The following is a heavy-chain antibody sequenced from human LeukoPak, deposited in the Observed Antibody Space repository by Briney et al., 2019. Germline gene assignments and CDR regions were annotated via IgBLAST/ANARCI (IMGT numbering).Heavy chain of an antibody. D-gene: IGHD3-22*01. CDR2: IYYSGST. Sequence: SETLSLTCTVSGGSISSGGYSWSWIRQPPGKGLEWIGYIYYSGSTYYNPSLKSRVTISVDTSKNQFSLKLSSVTAADTAVYYCARADHSSGSDAFDIWGQGTMVTVSS. J-gene: IGHJ3*02. V-gene: IGHV4-30-4*07. CDR1: GGSISSGGYS. CDR3: ARADHSSGSDAFDI.